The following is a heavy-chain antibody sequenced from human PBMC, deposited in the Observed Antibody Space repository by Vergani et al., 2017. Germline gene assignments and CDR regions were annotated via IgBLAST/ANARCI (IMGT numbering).Heavy chain of an antibody. CDR3: AKPMEGGTYDFDY. Sequence: EVQLVESGGGLVKPGGSLRLSCAASGFTFSSYSMNWVRQAPGKGLEWVSSISSSSSYIYYADSVKGRFTISRDNAKNSLYLQMNSLRAEDTAVYYCAKPMEGGTYDFDYWGQGTLVTVSS. CDR1: GFTFSSYS. CDR2: ISSSSSYI. J-gene: IGHJ4*02. V-gene: IGHV3-21*01. D-gene: IGHD1-1*01.